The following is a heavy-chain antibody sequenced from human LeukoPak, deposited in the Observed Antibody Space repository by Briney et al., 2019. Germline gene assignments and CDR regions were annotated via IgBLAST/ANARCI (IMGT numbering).Heavy chain of an antibody. CDR1: GASISDYY. CDR2: IYYTGST. Sequence: SETLSLTCTVSGASISDYYRSWIRQPPGKGLEWIGYIYYTGSTNYNPSLEGRVTISVDMSKNQFSLNLRSVTAADTAVYFCARGHHGLEVWGQGTTVTVSS. CDR3: ARGHHGLEV. J-gene: IGHJ6*02. V-gene: IGHV4-59*01.